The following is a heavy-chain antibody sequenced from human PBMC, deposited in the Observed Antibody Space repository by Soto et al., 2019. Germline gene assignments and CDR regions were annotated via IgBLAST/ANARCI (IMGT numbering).Heavy chain of an antibody. CDR3: ARLRIKYDFWRGPRYYYYGMDV. J-gene: IGHJ6*02. V-gene: IGHV4-34*01. CDR1: GGSFSGYY. D-gene: IGHD3-3*01. CDR2: INHSGST. Sequence: SETLSLTCAVYGGSFSGYYWSWIRQPPGKGLEWIGEINHSGSTNYNPSLKSRVTISVDTSKNQFSLKLSSVTAADTAGYYCARLRIKYDFWRGPRYYYYGMDVWGQGTTVTVSS.